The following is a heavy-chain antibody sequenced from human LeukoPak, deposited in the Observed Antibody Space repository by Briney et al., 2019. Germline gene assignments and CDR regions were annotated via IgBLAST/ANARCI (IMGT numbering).Heavy chain of an antibody. CDR1: GGSISSYY. V-gene: IGHV4-4*07. CDR2: IYTTGST. D-gene: IGHD6-19*01. CDR3: ARDRRVSSGWFPYWYFDL. Sequence: SETLSLTCTVSGGSISSYYWSWIRQPAGKGLEWIGRIYTTGSTNYNPSLKSRVTMSVDTSKNQFSLKLSSVTAADTAVYYCARDRRVSSGWFPYWYFDLWGRGTLVTVSS. J-gene: IGHJ2*01.